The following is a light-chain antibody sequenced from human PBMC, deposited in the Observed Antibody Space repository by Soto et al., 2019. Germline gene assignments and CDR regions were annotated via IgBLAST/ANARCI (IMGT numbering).Light chain of an antibody. CDR3: SSYTSSSTYV. J-gene: IGLJ1*01. CDR1: SSDVGSYNR. Sequence: QSALTQPPSVSGSPGQSVAISCTGTSSDVGSYNRVSWYQQPPGTAPKLMIYDVSDRPSGVPDRFSGSKSGNTASLTISRLQAEDEADYYCSSYTSSSTYVFGTGTKVTVL. V-gene: IGLV2-18*02. CDR2: DVS.